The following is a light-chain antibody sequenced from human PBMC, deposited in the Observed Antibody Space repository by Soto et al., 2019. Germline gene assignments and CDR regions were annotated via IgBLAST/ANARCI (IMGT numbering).Light chain of an antibody. CDR3: QQYNSYSLT. V-gene: IGKV1-5*01. Sequence: DIPMTQSPSTLSASVGDRVTITCRASESIRTWLAWYQQKPGEAPKFLIYDASTLETGVPSRFSGSGSETESTLTISSLQPDDFATYYCQQYNSYSLTFGQGTKLE. CDR2: DAS. J-gene: IGKJ2*01. CDR1: ESIRTW.